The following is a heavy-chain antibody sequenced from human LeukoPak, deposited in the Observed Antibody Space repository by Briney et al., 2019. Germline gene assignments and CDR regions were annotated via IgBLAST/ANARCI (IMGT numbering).Heavy chain of an antibody. CDR2: INPSGGST. V-gene: IGHV1-46*01. D-gene: IGHD2-2*01. Sequence: GASVKVSCKASGYTLTSYYMHWVRQAPGQGLEWMGIINPSGGSTSYAQKFQGRVTMTRDTSTSTVYMELSSLRSEDTAVYYCASSEFVVVKRERPDYYYYYGMDVWGQGTTVTVSS. CDR3: ASSEFVVVKRERPDYYYYYGMDV. CDR1: GYTLTSYY. J-gene: IGHJ6*02.